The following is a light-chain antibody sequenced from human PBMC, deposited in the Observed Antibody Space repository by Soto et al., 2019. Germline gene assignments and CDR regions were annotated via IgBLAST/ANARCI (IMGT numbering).Light chain of an antibody. CDR1: SSDVGGYDY. CDR2: DVS. V-gene: IGLV2-14*01. CDR3: SSYAISSSLYV. J-gene: IGLJ1*01. Sequence: QSALTQPASVSGSPGQSITISCTGTSSDVGGYDYVSWYQQHPGKSPKLMIYDVSNRPSGVSNRFSGSKSGNTASLTISGLQAEDEPDYYCSSYAISSSLYVFGAGTKLTVL.